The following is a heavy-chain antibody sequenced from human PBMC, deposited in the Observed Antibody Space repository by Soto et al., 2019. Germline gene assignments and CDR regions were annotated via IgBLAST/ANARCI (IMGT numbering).Heavy chain of an antibody. Sequence: ASVKVSCKASGYTFTGYYMHWVRQAPGQGLEWMGWINPNSGGTNYAQKFQGWVTMTRDTSISTAYMELSRLRSDDTAVYYCAREGSRAYGDSEGYYYYMDVWGKGTTVTVSS. CDR2: INPNSGGT. D-gene: IGHD4-17*01. CDR3: AREGSRAYGDSEGYYYYMDV. J-gene: IGHJ6*03. V-gene: IGHV1-2*04. CDR1: GYTFTGYY.